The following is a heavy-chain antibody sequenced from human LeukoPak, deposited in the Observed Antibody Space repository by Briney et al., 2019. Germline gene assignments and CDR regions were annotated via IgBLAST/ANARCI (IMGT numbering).Heavy chain of an antibody. CDR3: ARERTDTSMDY. CDR2: IYTSEST. V-gene: IGHV4-61*02. Sequence: SETLSLTCTVSGGSISSGSYYWTWIRQPAGKGLEWIGRIYTSESTNHNPSLKSRVTISLDTSKNQFSLKLISVTAADTAVYFCARERTDTSMDYWGQGTLVTVSS. CDR1: GGSISSGSYY. J-gene: IGHJ4*02. D-gene: IGHD5-18*01.